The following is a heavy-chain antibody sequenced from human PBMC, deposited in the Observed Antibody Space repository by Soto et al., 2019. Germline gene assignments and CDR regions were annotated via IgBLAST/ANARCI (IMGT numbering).Heavy chain of an antibody. J-gene: IGHJ4*02. CDR3: ASAYDYITHLEYYFDY. CDR1: GYTLTELS. CDR2: FDPEDGET. Sequence: ASVKVSCKVSGYTLTELSMHWVRQAPGKGLEWMGGFDPEDGETIYAQKFQGRVTMTEDTSTDTAYMELSSLRSEDTAVYYCASAYDYITHLEYYFDYWGQGTLVTVSS. V-gene: IGHV1-24*01. D-gene: IGHD3-16*01.